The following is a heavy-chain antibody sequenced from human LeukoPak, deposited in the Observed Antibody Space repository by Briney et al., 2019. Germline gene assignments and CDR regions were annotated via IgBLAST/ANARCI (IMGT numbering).Heavy chain of an antibody. V-gene: IGHV3-30-3*01. J-gene: IGHJ5*02. D-gene: IGHD6-19*01. CDR1: GFTFSSYA. Sequence: GRSLRLSCAASGFTFSSYAMHWVRQAPGKGLEWVAVISYDGSNKYYADSVKGRFTISRDNSKNTLYLQMNSLRAEDTSVYYCARDPPPYSSGWYSGWFDPWGQGTLVTVSS. CDR3: ARDPPPYSSGWYSGWFDP. CDR2: ISYDGSNK.